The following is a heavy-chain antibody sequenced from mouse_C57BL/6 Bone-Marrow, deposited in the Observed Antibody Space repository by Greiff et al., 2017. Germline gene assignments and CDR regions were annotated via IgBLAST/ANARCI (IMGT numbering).Heavy chain of an antibody. V-gene: IGHV1-64*01. CDR1: GYTFTSYW. CDR2: IHPNSGST. Sequence: VQLQQPGAELVKPGASVKLSCKASGYTFTSYWMHWVKQRPGQGLEWIGMIHPNSGSTNYNEKFKSKATLTVDKSSSTAYMQLISLTSEDAAVYYCARPAYYYGSRDWGQGATLTVSS. J-gene: IGHJ2*01. CDR3: ARPAYYYGSRD. D-gene: IGHD1-1*01.